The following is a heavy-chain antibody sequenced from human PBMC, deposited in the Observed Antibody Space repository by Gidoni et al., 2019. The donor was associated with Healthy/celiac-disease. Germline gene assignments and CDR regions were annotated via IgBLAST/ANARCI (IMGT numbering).Heavy chain of an antibody. V-gene: IGHV4-31*02. D-gene: IGHD3-16*01. CDR2: IYYSGST. Sequence: IRQHPGKGLEWIGYIYYSGSTYYNPSLKSRVTISVDTSKNQFSLKLSSVTAADTAVYYCARDRDDYVWGRHYFDYWGQGTLVTVSS. J-gene: IGHJ4*02. CDR3: ARDRDDYVWGRHYFDY.